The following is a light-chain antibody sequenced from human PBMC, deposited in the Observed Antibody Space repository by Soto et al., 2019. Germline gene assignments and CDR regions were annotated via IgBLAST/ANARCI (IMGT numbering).Light chain of an antibody. CDR1: QSVSSSY. Sequence: EIVLTQSPGTLSLSPGERATLSCRASQSVSSSYLAWYQRKPGQAPRLLIYDTSSRATGVPDRFSGSGSGTDFTLTISRLGPEDFAVFYCQQYGSSPRTFGGGTKVEIK. CDR2: DTS. J-gene: IGKJ4*01. CDR3: QQYGSSPRT. V-gene: IGKV3-20*01.